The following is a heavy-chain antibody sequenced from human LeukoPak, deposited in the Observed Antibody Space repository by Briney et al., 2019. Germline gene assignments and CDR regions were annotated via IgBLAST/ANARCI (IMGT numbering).Heavy chain of an antibody. D-gene: IGHD3-22*01. CDR3: AKAQKYYYDSSDY. Sequence: GGSLRLSCAASRFTFSKYAMNWVRQAPGKGLEWVSTINDGGDNTYYADSVKGRFTISRDNSKNTLYLQMNSLRADDTAVYYFAKAQKYYYDSSDYWGQGTLVTVSS. J-gene: IGHJ4*02. V-gene: IGHV3-23*01. CDR1: RFTFSKYA. CDR2: INDGGDNT.